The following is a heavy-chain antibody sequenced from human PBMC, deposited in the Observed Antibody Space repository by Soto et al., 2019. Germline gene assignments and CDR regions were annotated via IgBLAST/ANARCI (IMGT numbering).Heavy chain of an antibody. CDR2: MNPNSGES. CDR3: ATLLGAAFDV. V-gene: IGHV1-8*01. D-gene: IGHD7-27*01. Sequence: VQLVQSGAEVQKPGASVRVSCKASGYSFTSYEINWVRQATGQGPEWIGWMNPNSGESGYSQKFQGRVTMTRNTSISTAYMQLSSLKSDDSAVYYCATLLGAAFDVWGQGTTVTVSS. CDR1: GYSFTSYE. J-gene: IGHJ3*01.